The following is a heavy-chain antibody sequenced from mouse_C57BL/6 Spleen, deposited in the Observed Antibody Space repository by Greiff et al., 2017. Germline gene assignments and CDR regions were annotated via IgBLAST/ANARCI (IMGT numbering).Heavy chain of an antibody. D-gene: IGHD2-4*01. Sequence: QVQLQQPGAELVMPGASVKLSCKASGYTFTSYWMHWVKQRPGQGLEWIGEIDPSDSYTNYNQKFKGKSTLTVDKSSSTAYMQLSSLTSEDSAVYYCAIYYEYYFDYWGQGTTLTVSS. CDR3: AIYYEYYFDY. V-gene: IGHV1-69*01. J-gene: IGHJ2*01. CDR2: IDPSDSYT. CDR1: GYTFTSYW.